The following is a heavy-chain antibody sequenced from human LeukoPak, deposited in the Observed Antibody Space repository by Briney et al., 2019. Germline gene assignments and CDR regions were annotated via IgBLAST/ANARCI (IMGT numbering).Heavy chain of an antibody. CDR3: ARVSLYYDILTGYSPYYFPL. D-gene: IGHD3-9*01. V-gene: IGHV4-31*03. CDR1: GGSISSGGYY. J-gene: IGHJ4*02. Sequence: SETLSLTCTVSGGSISSGGYYWSWIRQHPGKGLEWIGYIYYSGSTYYNPSLKSRVTISVDTSKNQFSLKLSSVTAADTAVYYCARVSLYYDILTGYSPYYFPLWGQGTLVTVSS. CDR2: IYYSGST.